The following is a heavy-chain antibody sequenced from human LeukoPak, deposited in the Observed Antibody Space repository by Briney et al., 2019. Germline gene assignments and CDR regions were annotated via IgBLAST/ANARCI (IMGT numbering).Heavy chain of an antibody. D-gene: IGHD2-2*02. J-gene: IGHJ6*02. CDR2: INPNSGGT. V-gene: IGHV1-2*02. Sequence: ASVKVSCKASGYTFTGYYMHWVRQAPGQGLKWMGWINPNSGGTNYAQKFQGRVTMTRDTSISTAYMELSRLRSDDTAVYYCARVYCSSTSCYRGFYYYYGMDVWGQGTTVTVSS. CDR3: ARVYCSSTSCYRGFYYYYGMDV. CDR1: GYTFTGYY.